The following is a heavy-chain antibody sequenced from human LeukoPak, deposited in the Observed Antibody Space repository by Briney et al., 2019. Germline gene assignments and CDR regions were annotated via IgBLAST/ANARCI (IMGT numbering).Heavy chain of an antibody. CDR2: IIPIFGTA. CDR1: GGTFSSYA. D-gene: IGHD3-3*01. J-gene: IGHJ4*02. Sequence: ASVKVSCKASGGTFSSYAISWVRQAPGQGLEWMGRIIPIFGTANCAQKFQGRVTITTDESTSTAYMELSSLRSEDTAVYYCARGFWSVYYLDYWGREPWSPSPQ. CDR3: ARGFWSVYYLDY. V-gene: IGHV1-69*05.